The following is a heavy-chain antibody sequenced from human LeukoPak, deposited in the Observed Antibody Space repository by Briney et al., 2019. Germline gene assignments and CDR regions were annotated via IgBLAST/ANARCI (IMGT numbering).Heavy chain of an antibody. CDR1: GGSISSYY. CDR3: VRGNYPYYFDY. Sequence: MTSETLSLTCTVSGGSISSYYWSWIRQPAGKGLEWIGRIYTSGSTNYNPSLKSRVTMPVDTSKNQFSLKLSSVTAADTAVYYCVRGNYPYYFDYWGQGTLVTVSS. D-gene: IGHD4-11*01. J-gene: IGHJ4*02. CDR2: IYTSGST. V-gene: IGHV4-4*07.